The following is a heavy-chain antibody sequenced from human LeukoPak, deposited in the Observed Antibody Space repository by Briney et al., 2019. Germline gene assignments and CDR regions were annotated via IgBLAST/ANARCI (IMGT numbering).Heavy chain of an antibody. Sequence: GESLKISCKGSGYTFTSYGISWVRQAPGQGLEWMGWISAYNGNTNYAQKLQGRVTMTTDTSTSTAYMELRSLRSDDTAVYYCAADVDTAMGFDYWGQGTLVTVSS. D-gene: IGHD5-18*01. CDR1: GYTFTSYG. CDR3: AADVDTAMGFDY. J-gene: IGHJ4*02. CDR2: ISAYNGNT. V-gene: IGHV1-18*01.